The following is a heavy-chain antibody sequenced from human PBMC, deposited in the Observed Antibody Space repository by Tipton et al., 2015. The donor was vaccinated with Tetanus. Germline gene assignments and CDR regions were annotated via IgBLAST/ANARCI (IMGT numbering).Heavy chain of an antibody. CDR3: ASGGWGTMIVVAKPVGYCFDY. V-gene: IGHV4-4*07. CDR2: IYTSGST. J-gene: IGHJ4*02. D-gene: IGHD3-22*01. Sequence: TLSLTCTVSGGPISSYYWSWIRQPAGKGLEWIGRIYTSGSTNYNPPLKSRVTMSVDTSKNQFSLKRGSVTAADTAVYYCASGGWGTMIVVAKPVGYCFDYWGQGTLVTVSS. CDR1: GGPISSYY.